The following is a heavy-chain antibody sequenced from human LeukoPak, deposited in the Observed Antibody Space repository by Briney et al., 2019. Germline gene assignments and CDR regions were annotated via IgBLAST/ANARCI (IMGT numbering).Heavy chain of an antibody. D-gene: IGHD3-9*01. CDR3: ARGILTGSYFDY. CDR1: GGSISTYY. CDR2: IYYSGST. Sequence: SETLSLTCAVSGGSISTYYGSWIRQPPGKGLEWIGYIYYSGSTNYNPSLKSRVTISVDTSKNQFSLKLSSVTAADTAVYYCARGILTGSYFDYWGQGTLVTVSS. J-gene: IGHJ4*02. V-gene: IGHV4-59*08.